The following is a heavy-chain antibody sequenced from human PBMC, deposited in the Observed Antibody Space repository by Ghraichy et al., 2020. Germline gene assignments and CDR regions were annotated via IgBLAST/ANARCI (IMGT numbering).Heavy chain of an antibody. D-gene: IGHD3-22*01. CDR3: ARDGFYYDSSGFDS. CDR1: GGSVSSYY. J-gene: IGHJ4*02. V-gene: IGHV4-4*07. CDR2: IYTSGTT. Sequence: SETLSLTCSVSGGSVSSYYWSWIRQAAGKGLEWIGRIYTSGTTDYNPSLKSRVTMSVDTSKNQFSLEVTSVTAADTAVYYCARDGFYYDSSGFDSWVQGILVTVSS.